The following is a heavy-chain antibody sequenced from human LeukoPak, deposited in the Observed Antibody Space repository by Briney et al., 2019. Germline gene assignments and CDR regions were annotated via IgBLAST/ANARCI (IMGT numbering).Heavy chain of an antibody. J-gene: IGHJ4*02. V-gene: IGHV3-11*06. D-gene: IGHD5-12*01. CDR3: ARQDLDIVATAPFDY. Sequence: GGSLRLSCAASGFTFSDYYMSWIRQAPGKGLEWVLYISSSRSYTNYADSVKGRFTITRDNAKNSLYLQLNSLRAEDTAVYYCARQDLDIVATAPFDYWGQGTLVTVSS. CDR2: ISSSRSYT. CDR1: GFTFSDYY.